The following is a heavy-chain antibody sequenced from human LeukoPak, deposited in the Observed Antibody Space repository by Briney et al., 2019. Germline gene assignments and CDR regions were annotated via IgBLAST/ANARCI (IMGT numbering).Heavy chain of an antibody. D-gene: IGHD5-12*01. J-gene: IGHJ6*03. CDR1: GGSLRSYY. CDR3: ATGGGYYYMDV. Sequence: SETLSLTCTVSGGSLRSYYWSWLRQPPGKGLEWIGYIYYSGSTSYNPSLKSRVTISVDTSQNQFSLKLSSVTAADTAVYYCATGGGYYYMDVWGKGTTVTVSS. CDR2: IYYSGST. V-gene: IGHV4-59*01.